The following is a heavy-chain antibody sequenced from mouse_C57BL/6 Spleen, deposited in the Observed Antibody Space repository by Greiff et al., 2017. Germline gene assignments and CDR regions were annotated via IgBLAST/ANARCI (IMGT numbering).Heavy chain of an antibody. J-gene: IGHJ2*01. CDR1: GYAFSSSW. CDR3: ARWGPYYFDY. CDR2: IYPGDGDT. V-gene: IGHV1-82*01. Sequence: LEESGPELVKPGASVKISCKASGYAFSSSWMNWVKQRSGKGLEWIGRIYPGDGDTNYNGKFKGKATLTADKSSSTAYMQLSSLTSEDSAVYFCARWGPYYFDYWGQGTTLTVSS.